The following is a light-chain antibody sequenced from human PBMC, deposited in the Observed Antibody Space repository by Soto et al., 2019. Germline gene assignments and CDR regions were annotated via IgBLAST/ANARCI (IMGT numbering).Light chain of an antibody. Sequence: DIQMTQSPSSLSASVGDRVTITCRASQSISSYLNWYQQKPGKAPKLLIYAASSLQSGVPSRFSGSRSGTDFTFTISSLQPEDFATYYCQQSYSTFGQGTKVEIK. J-gene: IGKJ1*01. CDR1: QSISSY. CDR2: AAS. V-gene: IGKV1-39*01. CDR3: QQSYST.